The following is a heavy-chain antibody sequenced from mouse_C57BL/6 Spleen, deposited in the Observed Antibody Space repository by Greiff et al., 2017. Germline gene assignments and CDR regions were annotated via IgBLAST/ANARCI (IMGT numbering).Heavy chain of an antibody. V-gene: IGHV1-62-2*01. D-gene: IGHD1-1*01. CDR3: ARHEAGRSLYWYFDV. Sequence: SGAELVKPGASVKLSCKASGYTFTEYTIHWVKQRSGQGLEWIGWFYPGSGSIKYNEKFKDKATLTADKSSRTVYIELSRLTSDDSAVYFCARHEAGRSLYWYFDVWGTGTTVTVSS. CDR2: FYPGSGSI. J-gene: IGHJ1*03. CDR1: GYTFTEYT.